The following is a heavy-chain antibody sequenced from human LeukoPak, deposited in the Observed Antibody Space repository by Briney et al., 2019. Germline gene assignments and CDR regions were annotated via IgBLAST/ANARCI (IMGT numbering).Heavy chain of an antibody. V-gene: IGHV4-34*01. CDR2: INHSGST. CDR1: GGSFSGYY. CDR3: ARPSRITMAIDY. Sequence: SETLSLTCAVYGGSFSGYYWSWIRQPPGKGLEWIGEINHSGSTNYNPSLKSRVTISVDTSKNQFSLKLSSMTAADTAVYYCARPSRITMAIDYWGQGTLVTVSS. D-gene: IGHD3-10*01. J-gene: IGHJ4*02.